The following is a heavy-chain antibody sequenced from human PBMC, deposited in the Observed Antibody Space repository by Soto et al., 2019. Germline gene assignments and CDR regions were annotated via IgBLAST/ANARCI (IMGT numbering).Heavy chain of an antibody. V-gene: IGHV3-23*04. J-gene: IGHJ4*02. CDR3: AKEFCDAVTFFPCET. CDR1: GFTFNDYA. CDR2: ISNRGSSA. D-gene: IGHD3-9*01. Sequence: EVHLVQSGGGLVQPGESLSLSCVASGFTFNDYAMHWVRQTPGKGLEWVAAISNRGSSAYYADSVKGRFTISRDKSTKTLSLHMHTLRVEHTGVYFCAKEFCDAVTFFPCETRGQRTPVAVSP.